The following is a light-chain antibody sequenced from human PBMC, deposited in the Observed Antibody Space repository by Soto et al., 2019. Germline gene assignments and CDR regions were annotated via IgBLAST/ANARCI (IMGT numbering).Light chain of an antibody. V-gene: IGLV1-40*01. CDR3: QSYDRSLSDHV. CDR1: SSNIGAGYD. J-gene: IGLJ1*01. Sequence: SVLTPSRSVSGAPGQSVTISCTGSSSNIGAGYDVHWYQQLPGTAPKLLIYGNSNRPSGVPDRFSGSKSGTSASLAITGLQAEDEADYYCQSYDRSLSDHVFGTGTKVTVL. CDR2: GNS.